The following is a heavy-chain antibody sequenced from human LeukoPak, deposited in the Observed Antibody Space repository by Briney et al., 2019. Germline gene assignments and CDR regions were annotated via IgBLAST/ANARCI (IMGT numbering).Heavy chain of an antibody. J-gene: IGHJ5*02. Sequence: PSETLSLTCTVSGGSISSYYWSWIRQPAGKGLEWIGRIYTSGSTNYNPSLKSRVTISVDTSKNQFSLKLSSVTAADTAVYYCARGCSPVPLWPKGTKNWFDPWGQGTLVTVSS. CDR2: IYTSGST. D-gene: IGHD2-8*01. CDR1: GGSISSYY. V-gene: IGHV4-4*07. CDR3: ARGCSPVPLWPKGTKNWFDP.